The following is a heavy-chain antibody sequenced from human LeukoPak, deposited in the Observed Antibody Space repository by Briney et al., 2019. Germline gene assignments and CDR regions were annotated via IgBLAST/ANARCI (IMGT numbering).Heavy chain of an antibody. CDR3: ARGLWSGYSLYYFDY. CDR2: ISAYNGNT. J-gene: IGHJ4*02. Sequence: ASVKASCKASGGTFSSYAISWVRQAPGQGLEWMGWISAYNGNTNYAQKLQGRVTMTTDTSTSTAYMELRSLRSDDTAVYYCARGLWSGYSLYYFDYWGQGTLVTVSS. V-gene: IGHV1-18*01. CDR1: GGTFSSYA. D-gene: IGHD3-3*01.